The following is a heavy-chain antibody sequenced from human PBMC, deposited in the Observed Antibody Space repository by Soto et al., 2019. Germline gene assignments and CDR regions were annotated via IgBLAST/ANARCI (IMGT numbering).Heavy chain of an antibody. CDR3: ARGGSITGTTRLKVWIDL. D-gene: IGHD1-20*01. J-gene: IGHJ5*02. V-gene: IGHV1-18*01. Sequence: ASVKVSCKASGYIFTSYGISWVRQAPGQGLEWMGWISAYNGNTNYAQKLQGRVTMTTDTSTSTAYMELRSLRSDDTAVYYCARGGSITGTTRLKVWIDLSGQGTLVIGSS. CDR1: GYIFTSYG. CDR2: ISAYNGNT.